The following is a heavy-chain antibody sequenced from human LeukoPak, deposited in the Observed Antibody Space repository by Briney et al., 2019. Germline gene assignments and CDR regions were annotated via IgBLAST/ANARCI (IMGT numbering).Heavy chain of an antibody. Sequence: AASVKVSCKASGYTFTSYGISWVRQAPGQGREWMGWISAYNGNTNYAQKLQGRVTMTTDTSTSTAYMELRSLRSDDTAVYYCARELYSYGSLGIDYWGQGTLVTVSS. J-gene: IGHJ4*02. CDR1: GYTFTSYG. V-gene: IGHV1-18*01. CDR2: ISAYNGNT. CDR3: ARELYSYGSLGIDY. D-gene: IGHD5-18*01.